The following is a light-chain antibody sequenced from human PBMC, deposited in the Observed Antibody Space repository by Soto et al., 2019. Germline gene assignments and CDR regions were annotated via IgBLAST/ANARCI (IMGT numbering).Light chain of an antibody. J-gene: IGKJ5*01. CDR2: KVS. V-gene: IGKV2-30*02. Sequence: DVVMTQSPLSLPVTLGQPASISCRSNQSLVHSDGIAYLSWFQQMPGRSPRRLIYKVSNRDSGVPARFSGSGSGTDFALKISRVEAEDVGVYYCMQGTHWPITFGQGTRLEI. CDR1: QSLVHSDGIAY. CDR3: MQGTHWPIT.